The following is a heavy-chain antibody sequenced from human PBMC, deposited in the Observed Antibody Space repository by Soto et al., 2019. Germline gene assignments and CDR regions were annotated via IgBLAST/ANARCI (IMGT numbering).Heavy chain of an antibody. CDR1: DDSINSDKYY. V-gene: IGHV4-39*01. CDR3: ARLEGLATISYYFDF. D-gene: IGHD3-9*01. Sequence: QLQLQESGPGLVKPSETLSLTCSVSDDSINSDKYYWGWIRQPPGKGLEWIGSIYYSGNAYYNPSLPTRVTMALDKSKSRFSLKLNSVTAADSAVYFCARLEGLATISYYFDFWGPGALVTVSS. CDR2: IYYSGNA. J-gene: IGHJ4*02.